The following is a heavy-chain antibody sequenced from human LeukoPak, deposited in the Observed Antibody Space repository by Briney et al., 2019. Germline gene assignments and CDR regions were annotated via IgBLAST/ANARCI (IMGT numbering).Heavy chain of an antibody. J-gene: IGHJ3*02. V-gene: IGHV3-23*01. CDR2: ISGSGDTT. D-gene: IGHD4-17*01. CDR1: GLTFSSYD. CDR3: AKGLSAVTSRPDDTFDI. Sequence: GGSLRLSCAASGLTFSSYDMTWVRQAPGKGLEWVSSISGSGDTTYYADSVRGRFTISRDNSKNTLFLQIYFLRVDDTAVYYCAKGLSAVTSRPDDTFDIWGQGTMVIVSS.